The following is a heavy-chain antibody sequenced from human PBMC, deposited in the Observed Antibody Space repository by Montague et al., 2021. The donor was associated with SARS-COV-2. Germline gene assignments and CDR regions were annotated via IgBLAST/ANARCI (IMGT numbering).Heavy chain of an antibody. CDR2: IYHGGFT. Sequence: LSLVYSVSGYSISSGYFWGWIRQPPGKGLEWTGAIYHGGFTHYNPSLKSRLTMSLDTSKNQFSLRLSSVTAADTAIYYCARAYCGGDCNYLYIWFDSWGQGALVTVSS. D-gene: IGHD2-21*01. CDR3: ARAYCGGDCNYLYIWFDS. J-gene: IGHJ5*01. V-gene: IGHV4-38-2*02. CDR1: GYSISSGYF.